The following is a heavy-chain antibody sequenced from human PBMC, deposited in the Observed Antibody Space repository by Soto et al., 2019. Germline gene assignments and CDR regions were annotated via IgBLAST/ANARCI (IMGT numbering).Heavy chain of an antibody. J-gene: IGHJ4*02. V-gene: IGHV4-31*03. D-gene: IGHD5-12*01. CDR3: ARDGGRGYSGYDHTFDY. Sequence: SETLSLTCTVSGGSISSGGYYWSWIRQHPGKGLEWIGYIYYSGSTYYNPSLKSRVTISVDTSKNQFSLKLSSVTAADTAVYYCARDGGRGYSGYDHTFDYWGQGTLVTVSS. CDR1: GGSISSGGYY. CDR2: IYYSGST.